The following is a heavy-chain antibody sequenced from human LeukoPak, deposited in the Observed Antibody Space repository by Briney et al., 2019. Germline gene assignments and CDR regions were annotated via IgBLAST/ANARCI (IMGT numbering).Heavy chain of an antibody. Sequence: GGSLRLSCAASGFTFRNYLMNWVRQAPGKGLEWVSAISGSGGGTYYADSVKGRFTISRDNSKNTLYMQMNSLRAEDTAVYYCAKEGPYSNYFEYWGQGSLVTVYS. CDR3: AKEGPYSNYFEY. V-gene: IGHV3-23*01. CDR1: GFTFRNYL. J-gene: IGHJ4*02. CDR2: ISGSGGGT. D-gene: IGHD4-11*01.